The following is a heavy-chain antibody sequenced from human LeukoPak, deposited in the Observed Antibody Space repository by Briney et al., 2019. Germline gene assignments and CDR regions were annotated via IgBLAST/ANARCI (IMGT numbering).Heavy chain of an antibody. CDR3: TRSQYYGMDV. J-gene: IGHJ6*02. CDR1: GYTFTSYY. CDR2: INPTGGST. Sequence: ASVTVSFKASGYTFTSYYMHWVRQAPGQGLEWMGMINPTGGSTSYAQKFQGRVTMTRDTSTSTVYMELSSLRSEDTAVYYCTRSQYYGMDVWGQGTTVTVSS. V-gene: IGHV1-46*01.